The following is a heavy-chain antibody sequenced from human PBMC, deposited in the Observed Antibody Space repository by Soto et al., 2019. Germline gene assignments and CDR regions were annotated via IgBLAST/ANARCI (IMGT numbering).Heavy chain of an antibody. CDR1: GGSISSSNW. D-gene: IGHD2-8*01. CDR2: IYHSGST. J-gene: IGHJ6*02. V-gene: IGHV4-4*02. CDR3: ARDSPGYCTNGVCQGYYYYGMDV. Sequence: QVQLQESGPGLVKTSGTLSLTCAVSGGSISSSNWWSWVRQPPGKGLEWIGEIYHSGSTNYNPSLKSRVTISVDKSKNQFALKLSSVTAADTAVYYCARDSPGYCTNGVCQGYYYYGMDVWGQGTTVTVSS.